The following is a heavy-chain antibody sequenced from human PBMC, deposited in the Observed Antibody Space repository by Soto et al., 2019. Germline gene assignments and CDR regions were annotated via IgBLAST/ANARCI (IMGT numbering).Heavy chain of an antibody. D-gene: IGHD2-2*02. V-gene: IGHV3-30*19. CDR3: ARERVVVVPAAISHWFDP. J-gene: IGHJ5*02. CDR1: GFTFSSYG. Sequence: PGGSLRLSCAASGFTFSSYGMHWVRQAPGKGLEWVAVISYDGSNKYYADSVKGRFTISRDNSKNTLYLQMNSLRAEDTAVYYCARERVVVVPAAISHWFDPWGQGTLVTVSS. CDR2: ISYDGSNK.